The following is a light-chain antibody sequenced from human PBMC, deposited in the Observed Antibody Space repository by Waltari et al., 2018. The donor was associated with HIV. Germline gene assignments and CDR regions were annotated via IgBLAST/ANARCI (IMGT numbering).Light chain of an antibody. V-gene: IGLV3-1*01. CDR3: QAWDSSTGVV. Sequence: SSEMTQPPSVSVSPGQTASITCSGDTLGDKYASWYQQKPGQSPVLVLYQDNKRPSGIPERFSGSTSGNTATLTISGTQAMDEADYYCQAWDSSTGVVFGGGTKLTVL. J-gene: IGLJ2*01. CDR1: TLGDKY. CDR2: QDN.